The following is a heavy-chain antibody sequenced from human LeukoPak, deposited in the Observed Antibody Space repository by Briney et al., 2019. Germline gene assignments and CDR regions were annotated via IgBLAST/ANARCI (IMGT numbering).Heavy chain of an antibody. V-gene: IGHV5-51*01. CDR1: GYSFTSYW. CDR3: TRLDRGTIDY. J-gene: IGHJ4*02. D-gene: IGHD3-22*01. Sequence: GESLKISCEASGYSFTSYWIGWVRQMPGKGLEWMGIIYPGDSDTRYSPSFQGQVTISADKSISAAYLQLNNLTAPDTALYFCTRLDRGTIDYWGQGTLVTVSS. CDR2: IYPGDSDT.